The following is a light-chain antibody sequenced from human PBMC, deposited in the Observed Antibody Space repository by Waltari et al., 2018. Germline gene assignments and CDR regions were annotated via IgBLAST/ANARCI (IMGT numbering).Light chain of an antibody. CDR3: QEYDTLPVT. J-gene: IGKJ4*01. CDR2: KAS. CDR1: QSVKNN. V-gene: IGKV1-5*03. Sequence: TCRASQSVKNNLAWYQQKPWKAPKVLIHKASRLESGVPSRFSGSGYGTEFTLTISSLQPDDFATYYCQEYDTLPVTFGGGTKVEIK.